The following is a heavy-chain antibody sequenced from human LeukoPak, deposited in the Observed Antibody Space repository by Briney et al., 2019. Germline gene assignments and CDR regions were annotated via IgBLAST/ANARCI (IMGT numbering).Heavy chain of an antibody. CDR2: MNPNSGNT. Sequence: ASVKVSCKASGYTFTSYDINWVRQATGQGLEWMGWMNPNSGNTGYAQKFQGRVTMTRNTSVSTAYMELSSLRSEDTAVYYCARAGGYCGRISCPYYFDYWGQGSLVAVSS. D-gene: IGHD2-15*01. CDR1: GYTFTSYD. V-gene: IGHV1-8*01. CDR3: ARAGGYCGRISCPYYFDY. J-gene: IGHJ4*02.